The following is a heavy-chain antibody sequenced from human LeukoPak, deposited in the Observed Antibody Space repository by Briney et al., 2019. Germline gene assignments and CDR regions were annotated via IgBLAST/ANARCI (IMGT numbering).Heavy chain of an antibody. D-gene: IGHD3-10*01. CDR2: IYHSGST. V-gene: IGHV4-4*02. CDR1: GGSISSSNW. J-gene: IGHJ6*02. CDR3: AGRGGYYYYGMDV. Sequence: SGTLSLTCAVSGGSISSSNWWSWVRQPPGKGLEWIGEIYHSGSTNYNPSLKSRVTISVDKSKNQFSLKLSSVTAADTAVYYCAGRGGYYYYGMDVWGQGTTVTVSS.